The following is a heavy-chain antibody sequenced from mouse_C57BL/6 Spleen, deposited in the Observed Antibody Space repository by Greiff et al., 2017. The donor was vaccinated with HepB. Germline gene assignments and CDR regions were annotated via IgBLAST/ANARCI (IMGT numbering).Heavy chain of an antibody. CDR1: GYAFSNYW. Sequence: VQVVESGAELVKPGASVKISCKASGYAFSNYWMNWVKQRPGKGLEWIGQIYPGDGDTNYNGKFKGKATLTADKSSSTAYMQLSSLTSEDSAVYFCARFDGPYYYAMDYWGQGTSVTVSS. CDR2: IYPGDGDT. D-gene: IGHD2-3*01. J-gene: IGHJ4*01. V-gene: IGHV1-80*01. CDR3: ARFDGPYYYAMDY.